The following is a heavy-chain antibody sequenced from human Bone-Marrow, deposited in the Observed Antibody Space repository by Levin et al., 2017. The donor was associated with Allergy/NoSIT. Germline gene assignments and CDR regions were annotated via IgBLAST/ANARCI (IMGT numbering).Heavy chain of an antibody. CDR3: ARASATSGREKLDY. CDR1: GGSINSYY. V-gene: IGHV4-59*01. CDR2: IYYSGST. J-gene: IGHJ4*02. Sequence: PSETLSLTCTVSGGSINSYYWTWIRQPPGKALEWIGYIYYSGSTNYNPSLKSRVTISVDTSKNQFSLKLTSVTAADTAVYYCARASATSGREKLDYWGQGTLVTVSS. D-gene: IGHD6-19*01.